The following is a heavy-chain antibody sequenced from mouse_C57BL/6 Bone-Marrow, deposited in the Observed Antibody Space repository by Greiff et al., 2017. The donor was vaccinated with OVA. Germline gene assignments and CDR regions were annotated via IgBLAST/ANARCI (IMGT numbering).Heavy chain of an antibody. V-gene: IGHV1-15*01. J-gene: IGHJ4*01. CDR2: IDPETGGT. CDR1: GYTFTDYE. Sequence: LVESGAELVRPGASVTLSCKASGYTFTDYEMHWVKQTPVHGLEWIGAIDPETGGTAYNQKFKGKAILTADESSSTAYMELRSLTSEDSAVYYCTRGIYYGYPYAMDYWGQGTSVTVSS. CDR3: TRGIYYGYPYAMDY. D-gene: IGHD2-2*01.